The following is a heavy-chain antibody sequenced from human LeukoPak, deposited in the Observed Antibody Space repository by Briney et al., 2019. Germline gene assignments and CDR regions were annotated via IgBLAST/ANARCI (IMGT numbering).Heavy chain of an antibody. CDR2: IYSGGNT. CDR3: AKSRGYGMDV. Sequence: PGGSLRLSCAASGFTVSSNYMSWVRQAPGKGQEWVSIIYSGGNTYYADSVKGRVTISRDNSKNTVYLEMNSLRAEDTAIYYCAKSRGYGMDVWGQGTTVIVSS. D-gene: IGHD2-2*01. J-gene: IGHJ6*02. V-gene: IGHV3-53*01. CDR1: GFTVSSNY.